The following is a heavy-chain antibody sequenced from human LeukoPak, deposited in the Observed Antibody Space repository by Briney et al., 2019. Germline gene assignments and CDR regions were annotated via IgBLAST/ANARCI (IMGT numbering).Heavy chain of an antibody. CDR2: INSDGSST. Sequence: GGSLRLSCAASGFTFSSYWMHWVRQAPGKGLVWVSRINSDGSSTIYADSVKGRFTISRDNAKNTLYLQMNSLRAEDTAVYYCAREISIAAAGLFDYWGQGTLVTVSS. J-gene: IGHJ4*02. CDR3: AREISIAAAGLFDY. CDR1: GFTFSSYW. D-gene: IGHD6-13*01. V-gene: IGHV3-74*01.